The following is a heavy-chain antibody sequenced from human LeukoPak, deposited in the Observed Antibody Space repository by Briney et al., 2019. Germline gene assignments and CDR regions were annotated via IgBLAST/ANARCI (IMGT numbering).Heavy chain of an antibody. V-gene: IGHV3-30*18. Sequence: PGGSLRLSCAASGFTFSSYGMHWVRQAPGKGLEWVAVISYDGSNKYYADSVKGRFIISRDNSKNTLYLQMNSLRAEDTAVYYCAKDHTYSGSSDYWGQGTLVTVSS. D-gene: IGHD1-26*01. CDR1: GFTFSSYG. J-gene: IGHJ4*02. CDR3: AKDHTYSGSSDY. CDR2: ISYDGSNK.